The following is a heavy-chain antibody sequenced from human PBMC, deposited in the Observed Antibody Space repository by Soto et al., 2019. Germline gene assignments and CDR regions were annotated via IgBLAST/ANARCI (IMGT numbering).Heavy chain of an antibody. CDR3: AHREVVIPPSYDAFDI. CDR1: GFSLSTSGVG. V-gene: IGHV2-5*01. D-gene: IGHD3-22*01. J-gene: IGHJ3*02. Sequence: QITLKESGPTLVNPTQTLTLTCTFSGFSLSTSGVGVGWIRQPPGKALEWLALIYWNDDKRYSPSLKSRLTITKDTSKNQVVLTMTNMDPVDTATYYCAHREVVIPPSYDAFDIWGQGTMVTVSS. CDR2: IYWNDDK.